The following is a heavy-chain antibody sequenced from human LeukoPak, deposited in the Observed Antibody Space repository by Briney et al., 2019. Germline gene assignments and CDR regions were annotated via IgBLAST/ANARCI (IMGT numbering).Heavy chain of an antibody. V-gene: IGHV4-30-2*01. J-gene: IGHJ4*02. Sequence: TLSLTCSVSGGSVSSGGYYWNWIRQPPGKGLEWIGFIYHTGNTDYNPSLKSRVTISIDKSKNQFSLNLTSVTAADTAIYYCANSIIAAEATRFFDYWGQGALVTVSS. CDR1: GGSVSSGGYY. CDR2: IYHTGNT. D-gene: IGHD6-13*01. CDR3: ANSIIAAEATRFFDY.